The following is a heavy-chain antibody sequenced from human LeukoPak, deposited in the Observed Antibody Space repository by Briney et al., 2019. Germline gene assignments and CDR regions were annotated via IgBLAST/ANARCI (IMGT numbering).Heavy chain of an antibody. V-gene: IGHV3-30*02. D-gene: IGHD6-13*01. CDR2: IRFNESNK. CDR3: ARTRIGYSSSWYDY. J-gene: IGHJ4*02. CDR1: GFTFSRFG. Sequence: PGGSLRLSCAASGFTFSRFGMHWVRQAPGRGLEWVAFIRFNESNKYYADSAKGRFTISRDNSKNTLYLQMNSLRAEDTAVYYCARTRIGYSSSWYDYWGQGTLVTVSS.